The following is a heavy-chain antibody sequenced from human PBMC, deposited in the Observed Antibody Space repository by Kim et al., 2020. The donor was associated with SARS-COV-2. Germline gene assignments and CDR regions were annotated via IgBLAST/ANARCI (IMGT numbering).Heavy chain of an antibody. CDR2: INAGNGDT. J-gene: IGHJ4*02. D-gene: IGHD2-8*02. V-gene: IGHV1-3*01. CDR3: ARGGVAWRGGDS. Sequence: ASVKVSCKASGYTFTTHALHWVRQAPGQRLEWMGWINAGNGDTQYSQKFRGRSTITRDTSANTAYMELSSLTSEDTAVYYCARGGVAWRGGDSWGQGTLVTVSS. CDR1: GYTFTTHA.